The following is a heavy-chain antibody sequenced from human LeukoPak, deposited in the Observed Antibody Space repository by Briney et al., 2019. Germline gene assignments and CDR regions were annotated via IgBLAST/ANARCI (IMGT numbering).Heavy chain of an antibody. Sequence: PGGSLRLSCAASGFTFSSYSMNWVRQAPGKGLEWVSYISSSSSTIYYADSVKGRFTISRDNAKNSLYLQMNSLRAEDTAVYYCARDLPPGWTAMATGGFDYWGQGTLVTVSS. CDR1: GFTFSSYS. CDR3: ARDLPPGWTAMATGGFDY. D-gene: IGHD5-18*01. V-gene: IGHV3-48*04. J-gene: IGHJ4*02. CDR2: ISSSSSTI.